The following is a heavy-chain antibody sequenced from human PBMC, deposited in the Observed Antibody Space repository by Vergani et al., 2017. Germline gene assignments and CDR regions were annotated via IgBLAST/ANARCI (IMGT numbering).Heavy chain of an antibody. V-gene: IGHV3-21*01. CDR3: ARGQPSSGYDH. CDR1: GFTFSDHN. D-gene: IGHD5-12*01. Sequence: EVQMVESGGGLVKPGGSLRLSCTASGFTFSDHNMYWVRQAPGKGLEWVSSLGANTIYEYYADAVKGRFTISRDNAENSLYLQMKSLTVEDTAVYYCARGQPSSGYDHWGQGTRVTVSS. J-gene: IGHJ5*02. CDR2: LGANTIYE.